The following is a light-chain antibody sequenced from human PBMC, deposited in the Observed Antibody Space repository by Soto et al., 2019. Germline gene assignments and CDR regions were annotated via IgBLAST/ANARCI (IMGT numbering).Light chain of an antibody. Sequence: ETVLTQSPGTLSVSPGESATLSCRASQSVSSSYLAWYQQKRGQAPRLLIYGASSRATGVPDRFTGSGSGTDFTLTITRLEPEDFAVSFCPQYRRSSITFGQGTRLEIK. J-gene: IGKJ5*01. CDR2: GAS. CDR1: QSVSSSY. CDR3: PQYRRSSIT. V-gene: IGKV3-20*01.